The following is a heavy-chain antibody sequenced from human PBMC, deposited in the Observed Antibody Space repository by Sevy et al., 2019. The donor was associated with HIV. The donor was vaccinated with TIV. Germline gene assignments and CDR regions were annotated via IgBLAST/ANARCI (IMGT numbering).Heavy chain of an antibody. J-gene: IGHJ5*02. V-gene: IGHV4-38-2*02. CDR2: IYHSGST. CDR3: ARGELYSGGGGYCSGGSCYSGLWFDP. CDR1: GYSISSGYY. Sequence: SETLSLTCTVSGYSISSGYYWGWIRQPPGKGLEWIGSIYHSGSTYYNPSLKSRVTISVDTSKNQFSLKLSSVTAADTAVSYCARGELYSGGGGYCSGGSCYSGLWFDPWGQGTLVTVSS. D-gene: IGHD2-15*01.